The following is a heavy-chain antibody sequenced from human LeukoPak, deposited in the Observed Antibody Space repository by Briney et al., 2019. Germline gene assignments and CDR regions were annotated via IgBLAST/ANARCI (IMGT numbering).Heavy chain of an antibody. V-gene: IGHV4-30-4*08. D-gene: IGHD5-24*01. CDR3: ARGGRLRWLLQGWHFDY. CDR1: GGSISSGDYY. Sequence: SETLSLTCTVSGGSISSGDYYWSWIRQPPGKGLEWIGYIYYSGSTYYNPSLKSRVTISVDTSKNQFSLKLRSVTAADTAVYYCARGGRLRWLLQGWHFDYWGQGTLVTVSS. CDR2: IYYSGST. J-gene: IGHJ4*02.